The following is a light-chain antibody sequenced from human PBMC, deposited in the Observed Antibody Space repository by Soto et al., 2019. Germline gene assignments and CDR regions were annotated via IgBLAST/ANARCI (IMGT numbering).Light chain of an antibody. CDR2: EVS. J-gene: IGLJ2*01. Sequence: QSVLTQPASVSGSPGQSITISCTGTSSDVGGYNYVSWYQQHPGKAPKLMIYEVSNRPSGVSNRFSGSKSGNTASLTISGIQAEDEADYYCSSYTSSSTPVFGGGTKVTVL. V-gene: IGLV2-14*01. CDR1: SSDVGGYNY. CDR3: SSYTSSSTPV.